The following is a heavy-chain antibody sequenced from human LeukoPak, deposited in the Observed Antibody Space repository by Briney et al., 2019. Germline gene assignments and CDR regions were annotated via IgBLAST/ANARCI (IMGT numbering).Heavy chain of an antibody. CDR3: ARGSPDYYGSGSYYAYFDY. CDR1: GGSISSSNW. J-gene: IGHJ4*02. CDR2: IYHSGST. D-gene: IGHD3-10*01. Sequence: SETLSLTCAVSGGSISSSNWWSWVRQPPGKGLERIGEIYHSGSTNYNPSLKSRVTISVDKSKNQFSLKLSSVTAADTAVYYCARGSPDYYGSGSYYAYFDYWGQGTLVTVSS. V-gene: IGHV4-4*02.